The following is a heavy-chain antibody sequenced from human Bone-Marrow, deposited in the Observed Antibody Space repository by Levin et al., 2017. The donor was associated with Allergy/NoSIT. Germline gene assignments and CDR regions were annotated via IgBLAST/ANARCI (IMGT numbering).Heavy chain of an antibody. CDR1: GGSFSGYY. D-gene: IGHD6-13*01. CDR3: ARGPDSSSSRGWGMDV. Sequence: SQTLSLTCAVYGGSFSGYYWSWIRQPPGKGLEWIGEINHSGSTNYNPSLKSRVTISVDTSKNQFSLKLSSVTAADTAVYYCARGPDSSSSRGWGMDVWGQGTTVTVSS. J-gene: IGHJ6*02. CDR2: INHSGST. V-gene: IGHV4-34*01.